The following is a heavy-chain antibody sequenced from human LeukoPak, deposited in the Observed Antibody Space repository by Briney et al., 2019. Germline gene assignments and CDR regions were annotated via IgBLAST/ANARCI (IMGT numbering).Heavy chain of an antibody. J-gene: IGHJ5*02. CDR1: GYTFTGYY. CDR2: INPNSGGT. Sequence: ASVKVSCKASGYTFTGYYMHWVRQAPGQGLEWMGWINPNSGGTNYAQKFQGRVTMTRDTSISTAYMELSRLRSDDTAVYYCARSGSTWYGGWFDPWGQGTLVTVSS. CDR3: ARSGSTWYGGWFDP. D-gene: IGHD6-13*01. V-gene: IGHV1-2*02.